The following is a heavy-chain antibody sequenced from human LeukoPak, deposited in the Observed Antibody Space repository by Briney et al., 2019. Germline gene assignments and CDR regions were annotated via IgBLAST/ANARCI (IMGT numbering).Heavy chain of an antibody. CDR1: GYTFTSYA. D-gene: IGHD3-22*01. CDR3: AREKRSDSSGYYYDLDY. Sequence: ASVKVSCKASGYTFTSYAMNWVRQAPGQGLEWMGWINTNTGNPTYAQGFTGRFVFSLDTSVSTAYLQISSLKAEDTAVYYCAREKRSDSSGYYYDLDYWGQGTLVTVSS. J-gene: IGHJ4*02. V-gene: IGHV7-4-1*02. CDR2: INTNTGNP.